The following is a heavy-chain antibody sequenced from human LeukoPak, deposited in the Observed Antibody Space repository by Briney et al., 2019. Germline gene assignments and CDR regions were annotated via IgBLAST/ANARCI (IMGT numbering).Heavy chain of an antibody. J-gene: IGHJ6*03. CDR2: INQDGTEK. CDR1: GFTFTTYW. Sequence: GGSLRLSCAASGFTFTTYWMSWVRQLPGKGLEWVANINQDGTEKYYADSVKGRFTISRDNAKNSLYLQMNSLRAEDTALYYCARDQLGGSYSLLYYYYYYMDVWGKGTTVTVSS. V-gene: IGHV3-7*03. D-gene: IGHD1-26*01. CDR3: ARDQLGGSYSLLYYYYYYMDV.